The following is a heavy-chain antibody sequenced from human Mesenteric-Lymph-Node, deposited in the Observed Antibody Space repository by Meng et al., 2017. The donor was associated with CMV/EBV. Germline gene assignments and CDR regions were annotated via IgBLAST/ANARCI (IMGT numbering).Heavy chain of an antibody. CDR1: GFTFTGYY. V-gene: IGHV1-69*02. J-gene: IGHJ6*02. Sequence: SVKVSCKASGFTFTGYYLNWVRQAPGQGLEWMGRIIPMVGRATYAQKFQGRVTITAHKSSTTSYLELNTLRSDDTAVYYCARAGDITTFGANGLDVWGQGTTVTVSS. D-gene: IGHD3-3*01. CDR2: IIPMVGRA. CDR3: ARAGDITTFGANGLDV.